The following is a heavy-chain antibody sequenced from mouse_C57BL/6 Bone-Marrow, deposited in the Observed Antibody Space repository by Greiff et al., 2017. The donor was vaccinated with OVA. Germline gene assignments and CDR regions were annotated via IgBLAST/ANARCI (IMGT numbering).Heavy chain of an antibody. CDR3: ARHGPMGY. V-gene: IGHV5-6*02. D-gene: IGHD1-1*02. CDR1: GFTFSSYG. Sequence: DVMLVESGGDLVKPGGSLKLSCAASGFTFSSYGMSWVRQTPDKRLEWVATISSGGSYTYYPDSVKGRFTISRDNAKNTLYLQMSSLKSEDTAMYYCARHGPMGYWGQGTTLTVSS. J-gene: IGHJ2*01. CDR2: ISSGGSYT.